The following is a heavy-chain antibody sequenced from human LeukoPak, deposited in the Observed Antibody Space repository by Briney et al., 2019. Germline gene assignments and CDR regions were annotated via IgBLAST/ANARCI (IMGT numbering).Heavy chain of an antibody. V-gene: IGHV4-59*08. Sequence: PSETLPLTCTVSGGSISSYYWSWIRQPPGKGLEWIGYIYYSGSTNYNPSLKGRVTISVDTSKNQFSLKLSSVTAADTAVYYCARSLGHYYDFWSGYYYPDWGQGTLVTVSS. CDR3: ARSLGHYYDFWSGYYYPD. J-gene: IGHJ4*02. CDR2: IYYSGST. CDR1: GGSISSYY. D-gene: IGHD3-3*01.